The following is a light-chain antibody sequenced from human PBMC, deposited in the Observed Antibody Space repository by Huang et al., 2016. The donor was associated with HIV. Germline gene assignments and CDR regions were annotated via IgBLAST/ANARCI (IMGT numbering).Light chain of an antibody. Sequence: DIQMTQSPSSLSASVGDRVTITCRASQGISNSLAWYQQKPGRAPKLLLFSVSRLESGVPSRFSGSGSGTDYTLTITSLQPEDFATYYCQQYYGTPLTFGGGTKVEIK. CDR2: SVS. V-gene: IGKV1-NL1*01. J-gene: IGKJ4*01. CDR1: QGISNS. CDR3: QQYYGTPLT.